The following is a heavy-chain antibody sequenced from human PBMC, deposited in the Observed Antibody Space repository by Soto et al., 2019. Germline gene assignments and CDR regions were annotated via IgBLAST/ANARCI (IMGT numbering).Heavy chain of an antibody. CDR1: GFTFSSYA. D-gene: IGHD3-16*02. CDR3: AKSASAGSYRYSHFEY. Sequence: EVQLLESGGGLVQPGGSLRLSCAASGFTFSSYAMSWVRQAPGKGLEWVSAISGSGGSTYYADSVKGRFTISRDNSKNTLYLKMNSLSAEDTAVYYCAKSASAGSYRYSHFEYWGQGTLGHVSS. CDR2: ISGSGGST. J-gene: IGHJ4*02. V-gene: IGHV3-23*01.